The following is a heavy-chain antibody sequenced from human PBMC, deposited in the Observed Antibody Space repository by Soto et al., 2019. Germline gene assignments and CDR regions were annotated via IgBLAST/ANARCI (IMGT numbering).Heavy chain of an antibody. J-gene: IGHJ4*02. V-gene: IGHV3-30-3*01. Sequence: GGSLRLSCAASGFTFSNYAMHWVRQAPGKGLEWVAVISYEGNNKYYADSVKGRFTISRDNSKNTLYLQMNSLRAEDTAVFYCARTRSLVGTPFGFRGQGPLITVSS. CDR2: ISYEGNNK. CDR3: ARTRSLVGTPFGF. CDR1: GFTFSNYA. D-gene: IGHD1-26*01.